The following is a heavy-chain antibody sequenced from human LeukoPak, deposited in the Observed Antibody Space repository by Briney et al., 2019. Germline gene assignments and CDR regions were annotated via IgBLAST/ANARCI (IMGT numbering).Heavy chain of an antibody. CDR3: ASGCSSTSCYRKGAFDY. D-gene: IGHD2-2*02. CDR1: GFTFSSYW. J-gene: IGHJ4*02. Sequence: GSLRLSCAASGFTFSSYWMSWVRQAPGKGLEWVANIKQDGSEKYYVDSVKGRFTISRDNAKNSLYLQMNSLRAEDTAVYYCASGCSSTSCYRKGAFDYWGQGTLVTVSS. CDR2: IKQDGSEK. V-gene: IGHV3-7*01.